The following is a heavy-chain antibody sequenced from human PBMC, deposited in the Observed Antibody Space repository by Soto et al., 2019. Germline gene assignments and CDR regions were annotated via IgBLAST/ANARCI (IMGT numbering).Heavy chain of an antibody. CDR1: GGSISSYY. CDR3: AGYSNYAIPIDY. Sequence: QVQLQESGPGLVKPSETLSLTCTVSGGSISSYYWSWIRQPPGKGLEWIGYIYYSGSTNYNPSLKSRVTISVDTSKNQFSLKLSSVTAADTAVYYCAGYSNYAIPIDYWGQGTLVTVSS. J-gene: IGHJ4*02. V-gene: IGHV4-59*01. CDR2: IYYSGST. D-gene: IGHD4-4*01.